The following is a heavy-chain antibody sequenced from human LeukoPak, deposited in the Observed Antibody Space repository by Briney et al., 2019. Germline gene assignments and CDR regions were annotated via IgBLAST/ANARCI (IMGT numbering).Heavy chain of an antibody. V-gene: IGHV1-18*01. CDR3: ARGPRRQQLVRDNWFDP. CDR2: ISADNGNT. J-gene: IGHJ5*02. CDR1: GYTFTSYG. Sequence: ASVKVSCKGSGYTFTSYGISWVRQAPGEGLEWTGWISADNGNTNYEQKFQGRVTMTTDTSTNTAYMELRSLRSDDTAVYYCARGPRRQQLVRDNWFDPWGQGTLVTVSS. D-gene: IGHD6-13*01.